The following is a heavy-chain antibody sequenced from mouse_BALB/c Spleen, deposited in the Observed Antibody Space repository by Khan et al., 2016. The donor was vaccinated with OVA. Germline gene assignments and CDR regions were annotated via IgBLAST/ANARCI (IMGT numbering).Heavy chain of an antibody. Sequence: EVQLQESGPGLVKPSQSLSLTCTVTVYSITSGYGWNWIRQFPGNKLEWMGYISYSGSTNTNPSLKSRISITRETSKNQFFLQLNSVPTDDTATYYCARTARIKYWGQGTTLTVSS. V-gene: IGHV3-2*02. J-gene: IGHJ2*01. D-gene: IGHD1-2*01. CDR2: ISYSGST. CDR1: VYSITSGYG. CDR3: ARTARIKY.